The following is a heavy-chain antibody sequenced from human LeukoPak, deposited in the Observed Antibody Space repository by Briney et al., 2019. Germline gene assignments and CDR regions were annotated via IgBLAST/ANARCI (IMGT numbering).Heavy chain of an antibody. J-gene: IGHJ4*02. Sequence: ASVKVSCKASGYTFTSYGISWVRQAPGQGLEWMGWISGDNGDTNYAQKLQGRVTMTTDTSTSTAYMELRGLRYDDTAVYYCARDRYGVRSGSCDYWGQGTLVTVSS. D-gene: IGHD1-26*01. CDR3: ARDRYGVRSGSCDY. CDR1: GYTFTSYG. CDR2: ISGDNGDT. V-gene: IGHV1-18*01.